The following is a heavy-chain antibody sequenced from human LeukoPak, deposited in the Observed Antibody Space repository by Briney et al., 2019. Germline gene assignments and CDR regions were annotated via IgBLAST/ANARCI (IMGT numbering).Heavy chain of an antibody. CDR1: GGSFSGYY. J-gene: IGHJ3*02. V-gene: IGHV4-34*12. CDR2: IFYSGST. Sequence: PSETLSLTCAVYGGSFSGYYWGWVRQPPGKALEWIGNIFYSGSTYYSPSLKSRVTISLDTSRNQFSLRLNSVTAADTAVYYCAKSNGYGLIDIWGQGTMVTVSS. D-gene: IGHD3-10*01. CDR3: AKSNGYGLIDI.